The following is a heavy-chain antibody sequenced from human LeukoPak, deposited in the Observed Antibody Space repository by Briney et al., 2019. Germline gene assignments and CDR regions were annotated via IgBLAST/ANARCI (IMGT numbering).Heavy chain of an antibody. Sequence: GGSLRLSCAASGFTFSDYYMSWIRQAPGKGLEWVSYISSSGSTIYYADSVKGRFTISRDNAKNSLYLQVNSLRAEDTAVYYCARVVVAATSDYWGQGTLVTVSS. J-gene: IGHJ4*02. CDR1: GFTFSDYY. D-gene: IGHD2-15*01. CDR3: ARVVVAATSDY. CDR2: ISSSGSTI. V-gene: IGHV3-11*01.